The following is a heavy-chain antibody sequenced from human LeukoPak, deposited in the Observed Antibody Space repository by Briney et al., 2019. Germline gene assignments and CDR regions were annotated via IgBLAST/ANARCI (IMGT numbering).Heavy chain of an antibody. CDR1: GGSISSSNW. Sequence: SETLSLTCAVSGGSISSSNWRSWVRQPPGTGLEWIGEIYHSGSTNYNPSLKSRVTISVDKPKNQFSLKLSSVTAADTAVYYCARGGFGELLVGPWGQGTLVTVSS. CDR2: IYHSGST. CDR3: ARGGFGELLVGP. V-gene: IGHV4-4*02. D-gene: IGHD3-10*01. J-gene: IGHJ5*02.